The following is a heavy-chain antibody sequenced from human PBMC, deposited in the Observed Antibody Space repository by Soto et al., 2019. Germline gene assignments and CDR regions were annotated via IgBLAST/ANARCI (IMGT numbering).Heavy chain of an antibody. J-gene: IGHJ4*02. CDR2: IYHSGST. CDR3: ARASSSSGHPFSHFDY. CDR1: GGSISSGGYS. V-gene: IGHV4-30-2*01. Sequence: PSETLSLTCAVSGGSISSGGYSWSWIRQPPGKGLEWIGYIYHSGSTYYNPSLKSRVTISVDRSKNQFSLKLSSVTAADTAVYYCARASSSSGHPFSHFDYWGQGTLVTVSS. D-gene: IGHD5-12*01.